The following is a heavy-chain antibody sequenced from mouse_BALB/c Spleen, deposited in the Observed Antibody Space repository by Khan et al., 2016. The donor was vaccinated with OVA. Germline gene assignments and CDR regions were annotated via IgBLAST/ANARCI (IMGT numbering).Heavy chain of an antibody. J-gene: IGHJ3*01. D-gene: IGHD2-1*01. CDR2: ISSDGDYT. CDR1: GFTFSTYA. V-gene: IGHV5-9-3*01. Sequence: EVKLVESGGGLVKPGGSLKLSCAASGFTFSTYAMSWVRQTPEKRLEWVATISSDGDYTYFPDNVTGRFPISRDNAKNTLCLQMTSLRAEDTARYYLARSPYGNFAYWGQGTLVTVSA. CDR3: ARSPYGNFAY.